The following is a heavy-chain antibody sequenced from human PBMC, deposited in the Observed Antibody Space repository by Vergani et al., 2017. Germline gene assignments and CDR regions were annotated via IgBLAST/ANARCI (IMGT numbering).Heavy chain of an antibody. CDR3: AKDRSSSWSGPYYYYGMDV. Sequence: VQLVESGGGLVQPGGSLRVSCAASGFTFRNYNMIWVRQAPGKGLEWVAFIRYDGSNKYYADSVKGRFTISRDNSKNTLYLQMNSLRAEDTAVYYCAKDRSSSWSGPYYYYGMDVWGQGTTVTVSS. D-gene: IGHD6-13*01. CDR1: GFTFRNYN. CDR2: IRYDGSNK. J-gene: IGHJ6*02. V-gene: IGHV3-30*02.